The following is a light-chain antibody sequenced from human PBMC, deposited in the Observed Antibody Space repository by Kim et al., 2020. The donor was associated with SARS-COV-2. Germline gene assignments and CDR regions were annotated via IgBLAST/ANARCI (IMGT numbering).Light chain of an antibody. V-gene: IGLV10-54*01. Sequence: QTATLTSTGNSNNVGNAGAAWLQQQQGHPPKLLSFRNNNRPSGISERLSASRSGDTASLTITGLQPEDEADYYCSAWDTSLSAWVIGGGTKLTVL. CDR1: SNNVGNAG. CDR3: SAWDTSLSAWV. J-gene: IGLJ3*02. CDR2: RNN.